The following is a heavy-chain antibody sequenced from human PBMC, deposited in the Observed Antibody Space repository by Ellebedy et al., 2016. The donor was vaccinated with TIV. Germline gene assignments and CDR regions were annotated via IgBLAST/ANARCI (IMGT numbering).Heavy chain of an antibody. V-gene: IGHV4-61*05. CDR2: IYYSGST. Sequence: SETLSLTCTVSGGSISSSSYYWGWIRQPPGKGLEWIGYIYYSGSTNYNPSLKSRVTISVDTSKNQFSLKLSSVTAADTAVYYCARGLMGGMDVWGQGTTVTVSS. D-gene: IGHD2-8*01. CDR1: GGSISSSSYY. CDR3: ARGLMGGMDV. J-gene: IGHJ6*02.